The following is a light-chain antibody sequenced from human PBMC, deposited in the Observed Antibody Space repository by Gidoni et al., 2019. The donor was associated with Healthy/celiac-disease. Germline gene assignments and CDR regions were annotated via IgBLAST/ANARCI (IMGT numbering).Light chain of an antibody. CDR2: GAS. J-gene: IGKJ4*01. Sequence: EIVMTQSPATLSVSPGESATLSCRASQSVSSNLACYQQKPGQAPRLLIYGASTRATGIPARVSGSGSETEFTLTISSLQSEDFSVYYCQQYNNWPPLTFGGGTKVEIK. V-gene: IGKV3-15*01. CDR1: QSVSSN. CDR3: QQYNNWPPLT.